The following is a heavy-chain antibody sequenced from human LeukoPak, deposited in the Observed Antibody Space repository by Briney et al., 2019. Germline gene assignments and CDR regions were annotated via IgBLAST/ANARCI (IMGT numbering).Heavy chain of an antibody. V-gene: IGHV4-4*07. CDR2: IYTSGST. CDR3: ARELLGYCSSTSCYNSSQGYYYYMDV. D-gene: IGHD2-2*02. CDR1: GGFISSYY. J-gene: IGHJ6*03. Sequence: SETLSLTCTVSGGFISSYYWSWIRQPAGKGLEWIGRIYTSGSTNYNPSLKSRVTMSVDTSKNQFSLKPSSVTAADTAVYYCARELLGYCSSTSCYNSSQGYYYYMDVWGKGTTVTVSS.